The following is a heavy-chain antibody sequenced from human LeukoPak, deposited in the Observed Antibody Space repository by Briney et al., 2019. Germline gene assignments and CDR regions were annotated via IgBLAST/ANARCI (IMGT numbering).Heavy chain of an antibody. J-gene: IGHJ4*02. D-gene: IGHD2-15*01. Sequence: PGGSLRLSCAASGFTFSSYAMSWVRQAPGKGLEWVSAISGSGGSTYYADSVKGRFTISRDNSKNTLYLQMNSLRAEDTAVYYCAKPPKRYCSGGSCYYFDYWGQGTLVTVSS. CDR2: ISGSGGST. V-gene: IGHV3-23*01. CDR3: AKPPKRYCSGGSCYYFDY. CDR1: GFTFSSYA.